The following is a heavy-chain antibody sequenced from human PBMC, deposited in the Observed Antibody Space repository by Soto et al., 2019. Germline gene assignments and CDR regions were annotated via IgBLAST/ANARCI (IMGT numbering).Heavy chain of an antibody. CDR3: ARSIRRAAAGPFDY. V-gene: IGHV4-4*02. CDR1: SVSISSSNW. J-gene: IGHJ4*02. CDR2: IYHSGST. D-gene: IGHD6-13*01. Sequence: QVQLQESGPGLVKPSGTLSLTCAVSSVSISSSNWWSWVRQPPGKGLEWIGEIYHSGSTNYNPSLKSRVTISVDKSKSQFSLKLSSVTAADTAVDYCARSIRRAAAGPFDYWGQGTLVTVSS.